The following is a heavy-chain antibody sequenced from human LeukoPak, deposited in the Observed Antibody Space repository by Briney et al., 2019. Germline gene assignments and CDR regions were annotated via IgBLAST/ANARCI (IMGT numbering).Heavy chain of an antibody. J-gene: IGHJ4*02. D-gene: IGHD3-16*01. V-gene: IGHV3-23*01. CDR2: VGGSGGDT. CDR1: GFTFRCYA. Sequence: GGSLRLSCAASGFTFRCYAMSWVGQAPGKGLEWVAAVGGSGGDTYYAESVKGRFTISRDNSKNTVYLQMNSLRAEDTAIYYCAKDIGGSGAYWGQGTLVTVSS. CDR3: AKDIGGSGAY.